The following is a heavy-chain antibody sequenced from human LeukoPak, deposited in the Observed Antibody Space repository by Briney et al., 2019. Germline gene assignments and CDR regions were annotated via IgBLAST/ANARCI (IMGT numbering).Heavy chain of an antibody. V-gene: IGHV3-23*01. D-gene: IGHD6-13*01. CDR1: GFTFSSYA. Sequence: GGSLRLSCAASGFTFSSYAMSWVRQAPGKGLEWVSVISGSGGSTYYADSVKGRFTISRDNSKNTLYLQMNSLRAEDTAVYYCARGGSLRLFDYWGQGTLVTVSS. J-gene: IGHJ4*02. CDR2: ISGSGGST. CDR3: ARGGSLRLFDY.